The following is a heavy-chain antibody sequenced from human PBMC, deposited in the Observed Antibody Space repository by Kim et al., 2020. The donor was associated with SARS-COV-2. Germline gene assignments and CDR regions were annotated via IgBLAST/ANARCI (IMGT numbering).Heavy chain of an antibody. V-gene: IGHV3-21*01. CDR3: ARDPPVGAFAY. D-gene: IGHD1-26*01. CDR2: I. Sequence: IYYAASVKGRSTISRDNAKNSLYRKMNSLRAEDTAVYYCARDPPVGAFAYGGQGTLVTVSS. J-gene: IGHJ4*02.